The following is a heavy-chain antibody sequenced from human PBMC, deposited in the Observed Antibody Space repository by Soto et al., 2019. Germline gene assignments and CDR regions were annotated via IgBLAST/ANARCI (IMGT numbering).Heavy chain of an antibody. CDR2: IKTDGSTT. J-gene: IGHJ4*02. V-gene: IGHV3-74*01. CDR1: GFTFSSYW. CDR3: AKDMSSAPEY. D-gene: IGHD1-26*01. Sequence: GGSLRLSCAASGFTFSSYWMYWVRQAPGKGLVWVSRIKTDGSTTSYADSVKGRFTVSRDNARDMLYLQMNSLRAEDTAVYYCAKDMSSAPEYWGQGTLVTVSS.